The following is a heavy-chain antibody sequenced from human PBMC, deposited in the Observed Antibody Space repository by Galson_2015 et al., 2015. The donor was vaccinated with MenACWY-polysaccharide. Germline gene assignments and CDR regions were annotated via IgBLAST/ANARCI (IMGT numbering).Heavy chain of an antibody. CDR3: VKGGWGDN. D-gene: IGHD1-26*01. J-gene: IGHJ4*02. CDR2: ISPGSQTT. V-gene: IGHV3-23*01. Sequence: SLRLSCAASGFNFSILVMTWVRQGPGKGLEWVSAISPGSQTTYYSDSVKGRFSISRDNSKDTLYLQMDSLRAEDTAVYYCVKGGWGDNWGQ. CDR1: GFNFSILV.